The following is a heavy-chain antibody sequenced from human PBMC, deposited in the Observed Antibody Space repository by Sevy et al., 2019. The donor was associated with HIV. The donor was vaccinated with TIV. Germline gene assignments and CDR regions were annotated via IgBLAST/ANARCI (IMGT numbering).Heavy chain of an antibody. Sequence: SLKISCAASGTTFDDYGMHWARQAPGKGLEWVSSINWNSVNIAYADSVKGRFTISRDNTKICLYLQMNSLRAEDTAIDYCEKDGYASVNSYIDDWGQGTLVTVSS. V-gene: IGHV3-9*01. CDR1: GTTFDDYG. D-gene: IGHD3-10*01. J-gene: IGHJ4*01. CDR3: EKDGYASVNSYIDD. CDR2: INWNSVNI.